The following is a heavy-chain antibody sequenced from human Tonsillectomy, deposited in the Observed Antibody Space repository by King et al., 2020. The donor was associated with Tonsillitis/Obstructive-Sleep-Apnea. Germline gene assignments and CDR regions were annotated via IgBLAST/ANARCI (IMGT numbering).Heavy chain of an antibody. CDR1: GYTFTNYY. J-gene: IGHJ4*02. V-gene: IGHV1-46*01. Sequence: VQLVESGAEVKKPGASVRIACKTTGYTFTNYYIHWVRQAPGQGLEYMGMITPSGGSASYAQKFQGRVTMTRDTSTSTVYMEMSSLRSEDTAVYYCAREPGHATCYFDYWGQGTLVTVSS. D-gene: IGHD2-2*01. CDR3: AREPGHATCYFDY. CDR2: ITPSGGSA.